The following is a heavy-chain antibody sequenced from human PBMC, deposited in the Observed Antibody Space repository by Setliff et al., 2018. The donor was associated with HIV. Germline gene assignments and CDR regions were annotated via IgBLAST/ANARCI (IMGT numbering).Heavy chain of an antibody. D-gene: IGHD4-17*01. J-gene: IGHJ5*02. V-gene: IGHV1-2*02. CDR1: GYTFTGSF. CDR2: INCNSGGT. Sequence: GASVKVSCKSSGYTFTGSFMHWVRQVPGQGLEWMGWINCNSGGTYYAQNFQGRVTMTRDTSINTAYMELSRLRSDDTAVYYCARDDHGDPFDPWGQGTLVTVSS. CDR3: ARDDHGDPFDP.